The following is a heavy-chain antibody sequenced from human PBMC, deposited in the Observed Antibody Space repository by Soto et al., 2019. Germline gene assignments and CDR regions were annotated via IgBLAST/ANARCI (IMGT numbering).Heavy chain of an antibody. V-gene: IGHV1-46*01. CDR2: INPSGGST. Sequence: GASVKVSCMASGYTFTSYYMHWVRQAPGQGLEWMGIINPSGGSTSYAQKFQGRVTMTRDTSTSTVYMELSSLRSEDTAVYYCARDTENSSSSDYYGMDVWGQGTTVTVPS. CDR3: ARDTENSSSSDYYGMDV. J-gene: IGHJ6*02. D-gene: IGHD6-6*01. CDR1: GYTFTSYY.